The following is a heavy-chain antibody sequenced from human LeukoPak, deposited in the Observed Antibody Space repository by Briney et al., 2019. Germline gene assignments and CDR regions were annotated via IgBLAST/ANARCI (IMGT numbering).Heavy chain of an antibody. CDR2: ISAYNGNT. V-gene: IGHV1-18*01. D-gene: IGHD2-2*02. J-gene: IGHJ6*03. CDR1: GYTFTSYG. Sequence: ASVKVSCKASGYTFTSYGISWVRQAPGQGLEWMGWISAYNGNTNYAQKFQGRVTITADESTSTAYMELSSLRSEDTAVYYCARVLWDQLLYPAHYYYYMDVWGKGTTVTVSS. CDR3: ARVLWDQLLYPAHYYYYMDV.